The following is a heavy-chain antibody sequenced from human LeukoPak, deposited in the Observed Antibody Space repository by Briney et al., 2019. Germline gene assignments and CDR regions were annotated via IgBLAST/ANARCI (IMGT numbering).Heavy chain of an antibody. J-gene: IGHJ4*02. D-gene: IGHD5-12*01. CDR2: INPNSGGT. CDR1: GYTFTGYY. V-gene: IGHV1-2*02. Sequence: ASVKVSCKASGYTFTGYYMHWVRQAPGQGLEWMGWINPNSGGTNYAQKFQGRVTMTRDTSISTAYMELSRLRSDDTAVYDCAGYIVATKGRLIYYWGQGTLVTVSS. CDR3: AGYIVATKGRLIYY.